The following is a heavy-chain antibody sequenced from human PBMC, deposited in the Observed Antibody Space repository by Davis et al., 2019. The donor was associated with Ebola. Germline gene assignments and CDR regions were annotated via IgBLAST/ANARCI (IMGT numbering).Heavy chain of an antibody. CDR3: AKDMMHYDFWSGYYPWNYYYYMDV. D-gene: IGHD3-3*01. CDR2: ITGGSTI. V-gene: IGHV3-11*01. J-gene: IGHJ6*03. CDR1: GFTFSDSY. Sequence: GESPKTSCAASGFTFSDSYMSWIRQAPGKGLEWISYITGGSTIYSADSVQGRFTVSRDNAKNSLFLQMNSLRAEDTPVYYCAKDMMHYDFWSGYYPWNYYYYMDVWGKGTTVTVSS.